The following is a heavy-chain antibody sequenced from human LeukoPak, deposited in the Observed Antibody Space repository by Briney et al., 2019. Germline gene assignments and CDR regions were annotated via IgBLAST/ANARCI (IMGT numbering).Heavy chain of an antibody. J-gene: IGHJ4*02. Sequence: SVKVSCKASGGTFSIYAISWVREAPGQGLGWMGGIIPIFGTANYAQKFEGRVTITTDESTSTAYMELSSLRSEDTAVYYCARVLGGSSSWYFPPAPPDYWGQGTLVTVSS. CDR1: GGTFSIYA. V-gene: IGHV1-69*05. CDR3: ARVLGGSSSWYFPPAPPDY. CDR2: IIPIFGTA. D-gene: IGHD6-13*01.